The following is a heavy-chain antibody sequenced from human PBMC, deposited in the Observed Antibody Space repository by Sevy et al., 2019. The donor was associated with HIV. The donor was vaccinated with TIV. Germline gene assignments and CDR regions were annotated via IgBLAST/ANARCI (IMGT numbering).Heavy chain of an antibody. Sequence: GGSLRLSCAASGFTFSNYGMHWVRQVPGKGLEWVTFIGYDGSDKHYAAPVKGRFTISRADSKNTLYLPMDSLRAEDTAIYYCAKDLAGPGRMYFDYWGQGTLVTVSS. CDR1: GFTFSNYG. J-gene: IGHJ4*02. V-gene: IGHV3-30*02. CDR3: AKDLAGPGRMYFDY. D-gene: IGHD6-13*01. CDR2: IGYDGSDK.